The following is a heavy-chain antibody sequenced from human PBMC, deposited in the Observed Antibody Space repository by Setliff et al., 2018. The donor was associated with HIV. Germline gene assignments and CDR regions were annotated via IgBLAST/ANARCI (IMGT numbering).Heavy chain of an antibody. D-gene: IGHD3-22*01. J-gene: IGHJ4*02. CDR1: GYTFTSYY. CDR3: ARVEYYYDSSGHYYDY. V-gene: IGHV1-46*01. Sequence: ASVKVSCKASGYTFTSYYMHWVRQAPGQGLEWMGIINPSGGSTSYAQKFQGRVTMTRDTSTSTVYMELSSLRSEDTAVYYCARVEYYYDSSGHYYDYWGQGTLVTVSS. CDR2: INPSGGST.